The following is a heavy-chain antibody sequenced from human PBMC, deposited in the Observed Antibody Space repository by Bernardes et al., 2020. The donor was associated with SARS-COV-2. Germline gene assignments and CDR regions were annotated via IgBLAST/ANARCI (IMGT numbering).Heavy chain of an antibody. J-gene: IGHJ4*02. CDR1: GYTFTGYY. V-gene: IGHV1-2*02. D-gene: IGHD3-10*01. Sequence: ASVKVSCKASGYTFTGYYMHWVRQAPGQGLEWMGWINPNSGDTQYAQQFQGRVSMTRDTSSSTAYMGLSSLTSDDTAVYYCARGSFGELSWGQGTLVTVSS. CDR2: INPNSGDT. CDR3: ARGSFGELS.